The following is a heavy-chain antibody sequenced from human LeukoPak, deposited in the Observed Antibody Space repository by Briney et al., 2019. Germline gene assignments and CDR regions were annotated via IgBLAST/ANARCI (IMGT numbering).Heavy chain of an antibody. J-gene: IGHJ6*03. D-gene: IGHD6-13*01. CDR3: ARGGGGSSSWFVSLDLDYYYYMDV. V-gene: IGHV3-48*04. CDR1: GFTFSSYA. Sequence: GGSLRLSCAASGFTFSSYAMSWVRQAPGKGLEWVSFISNSGSTRYYADSVKGRFSISRDNAKNSLYLQMNSLRAEDTAVYYCARGGGGSSSWFVSLDLDYYYYMDVWGKGTTVTVSS. CDR2: ISNSGSTR.